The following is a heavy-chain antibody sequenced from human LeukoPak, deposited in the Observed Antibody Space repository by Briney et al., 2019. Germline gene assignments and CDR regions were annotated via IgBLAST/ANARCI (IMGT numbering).Heavy chain of an antibody. J-gene: IGHJ4*02. Sequence: GASVKVSCKASGYTFTSYGISWVRQAPGQGLEWMGWISAYNGNTNYAQKFQGRVTMTTDTSTSTAYTEMRSPRSDDTAVYYCARKLGYCSGGSCYLLDYWGQGTLVTVSS. D-gene: IGHD2-15*01. CDR2: ISAYNGNT. V-gene: IGHV1-18*01. CDR3: ARKLGYCSGGSCYLLDY. CDR1: GYTFTSYG.